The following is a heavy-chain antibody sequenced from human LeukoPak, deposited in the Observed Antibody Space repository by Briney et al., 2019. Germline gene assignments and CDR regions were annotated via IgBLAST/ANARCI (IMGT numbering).Heavy chain of an antibody. CDR3: ARAGYSSGWRPDY. CDR1: RYTSTGYY. J-gene: IGHJ4*02. Sequence: GASVKVSCKASRYTSTGYYMHWVRQAPGQGLEWMGWINPNSGGTNYAQKFQGRVTMTRDTSISTAYMELSRLRSDDTAVYYCARAGYSSGWRPDYWGQGTLVTVSS. V-gene: IGHV1-2*02. D-gene: IGHD6-19*01. CDR2: INPNSGGT.